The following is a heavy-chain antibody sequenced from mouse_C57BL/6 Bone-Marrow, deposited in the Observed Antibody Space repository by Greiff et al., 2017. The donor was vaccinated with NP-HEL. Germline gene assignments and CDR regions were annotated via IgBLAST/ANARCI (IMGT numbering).Heavy chain of an antibody. Sequence: QVQLQQSGAELVKPGASVKLSCKASGYTFTSYWMHWVKQRPGQGLEWIGMIHPNSGSTNYNEKFKSKATLTVDKSSSTAYMQLSSLTSEDSAVYYCAGSNYEIYAMDYWGQGTSVTVSS. D-gene: IGHD2-5*01. CDR3: AGSNYEIYAMDY. CDR1: GYTFTSYW. J-gene: IGHJ4*01. V-gene: IGHV1-64*01. CDR2: IHPNSGST.